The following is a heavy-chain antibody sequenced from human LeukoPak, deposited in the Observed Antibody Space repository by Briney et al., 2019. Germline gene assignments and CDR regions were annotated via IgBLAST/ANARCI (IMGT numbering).Heavy chain of an antibody. Sequence: SETLSLTCTVSGGSISSYYWSWIRQPPGKGLEWIGYIYYGGSTNYNPSLKSRVTISVDTSKNQFSLKLSSVTAADTAVYYCARHQWELPDYWGQGTLVTVSS. J-gene: IGHJ4*02. D-gene: IGHD1-26*01. V-gene: IGHV4-59*08. CDR2: IYYGGST. CDR3: ARHQWELPDY. CDR1: GGSISSYY.